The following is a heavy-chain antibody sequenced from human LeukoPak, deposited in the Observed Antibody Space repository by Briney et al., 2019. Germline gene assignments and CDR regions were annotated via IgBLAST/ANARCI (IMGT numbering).Heavy chain of an antibody. J-gene: IGHJ6*02. CDR1: GGSISTYY. V-gene: IGHV4-59*13. CDR2: IYHSGST. D-gene: IGHD3-10*01. CDR3: ARDILMSAPGIWSASYYGMDV. Sequence: SETLSLTCAVSGGSISTYYWSWIRQPPGKGLDWIGYIYHSGSTNYNPSLKSRVTISVDTSKNQFFLNLSYVTAADTAVYYCARDILMSAPGIWSASYYGMDVSGQGTTFTVSS.